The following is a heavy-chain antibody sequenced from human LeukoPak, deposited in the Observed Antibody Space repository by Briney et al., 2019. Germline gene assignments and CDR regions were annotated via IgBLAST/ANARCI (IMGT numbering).Heavy chain of an antibody. J-gene: IGHJ4*02. D-gene: IGHD6-19*01. CDR1: GFTFSSYS. CDR2: ISSSSSYI. Sequence: PGGSLRLSCAASGFTFSSYSMKWVRQAPGKGLEWVSSISSSSSYIYYADSVKGRFTISRDNAKNSLYLQMNSLRVEDTAVYYCTRGGSVPATRSFDYWGQGTLVTVSS. V-gene: IGHV3-21*01. CDR3: TRGGSVPATRSFDY.